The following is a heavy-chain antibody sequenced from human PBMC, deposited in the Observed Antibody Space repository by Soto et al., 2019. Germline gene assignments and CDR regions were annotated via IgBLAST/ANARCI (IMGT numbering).Heavy chain of an antibody. J-gene: IGHJ5*02. V-gene: IGHV4-31*03. D-gene: IGHD3-3*01. Sequence: SETLSLTCTVSGGSISSGGYYWSWIRQHPGKGLEWIGYIYYSGSTYYNPSFKSRVTISVDTSKNQFSLKLSSVTAADTAVYYCARESYYDFWSGYYTGDVWFDPWGQGTLVTAPQ. CDR1: GGSISSGGYY. CDR3: ARESYYDFWSGYYTGDVWFDP. CDR2: IYYSGST.